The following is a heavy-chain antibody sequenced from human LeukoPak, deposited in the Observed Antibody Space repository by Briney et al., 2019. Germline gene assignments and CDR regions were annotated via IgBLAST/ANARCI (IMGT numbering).Heavy chain of an antibody. J-gene: IGHJ5*02. D-gene: IGHD3-10*01. V-gene: IGHV5-51*01. Sequence: GESLKISCKGSGYSFTNYWIAWVRQMPGKGLEWMGIIYPGDSDTRYSPSFQGQVTISADKSTSTAYLQWSSLKASDTAMYYCARQGSITMVRGVINPFDPWGQGTLVTVSS. CDR3: ARQGSITMVRGVINPFDP. CDR2: IYPGDSDT. CDR1: GYSFTNYW.